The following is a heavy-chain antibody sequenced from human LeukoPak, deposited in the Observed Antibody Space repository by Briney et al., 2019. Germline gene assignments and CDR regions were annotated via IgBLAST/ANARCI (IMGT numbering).Heavy chain of an antibody. J-gene: IGHJ4*02. CDR3: ARHFYDGRTWYYDSSGYYYFDY. CDR1: GGSISSSSHY. V-gene: IGHV4-39*01. Sequence: SETLSLTCTVSGGSISSSSHYWGWIRQPPGKGLEWIGSIYYSGSTYYNPSLKSRVTISVDTSKNQFSLKLSSVTAADTAVYYCARHFYDGRTWYYDSSGYYYFDYWGQGTLVTVSS. CDR2: IYYSGST. D-gene: IGHD3-22*01.